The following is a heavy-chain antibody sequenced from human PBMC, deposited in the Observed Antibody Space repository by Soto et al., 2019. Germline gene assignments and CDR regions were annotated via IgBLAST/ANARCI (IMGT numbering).Heavy chain of an antibody. CDR2: INPSGGST. Sequence: GASVKVSCKASGYTFTSYYMHWVRQAPGQGLEWMGIINPSGGSTSYAQKFQGRVTMTRDTSTSTVYMELSSLRSEDTAVYYCARCPPAEPRLCGAFDIWGQGTMVTVSS. J-gene: IGHJ3*02. CDR3: ARCPPAEPRLCGAFDI. D-gene: IGHD3-16*01. CDR1: GYTFTSYY. V-gene: IGHV1-46*01.